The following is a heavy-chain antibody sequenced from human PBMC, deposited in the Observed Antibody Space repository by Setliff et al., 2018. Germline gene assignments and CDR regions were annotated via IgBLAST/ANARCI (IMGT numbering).Heavy chain of an antibody. CDR3: AKVGNSGGDY. CDR2: INSDGSST. J-gene: IGHJ4*02. D-gene: IGHD6-25*01. Sequence: LRLSCEASGFTFSSYWMHWVRQAPGKGLVWVSHINSDGSSTTYADSVKGRFTISRDNAKNTLYLQMNRLRAEDTAVYYCAKVGNSGGDYWGQGTLVTVSS. CDR1: GFTFSSYW. V-gene: IGHV3-74*01.